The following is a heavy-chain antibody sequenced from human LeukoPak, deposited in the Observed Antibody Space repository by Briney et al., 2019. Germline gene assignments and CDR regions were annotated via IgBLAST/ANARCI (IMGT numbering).Heavy chain of an antibody. Sequence: GGSLRLSCAASGFTFDDYAMHWVRQAPGKGLEWVSLISWDGGSTYYADSVKGRFTISRDNSKNSLYLQMNSLRAEDTALYYCARVKVTGGGPGTFDYWGQGNLVTVSS. V-gene: IGHV3-43D*03. CDR1: GFTFDDYA. D-gene: IGHD3-10*01. CDR3: ARVKVTGGGPGTFDY. J-gene: IGHJ4*02. CDR2: ISWDGGST.